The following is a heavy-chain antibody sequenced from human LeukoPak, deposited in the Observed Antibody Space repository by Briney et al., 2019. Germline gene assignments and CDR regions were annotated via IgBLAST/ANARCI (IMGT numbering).Heavy chain of an antibody. Sequence: GGSLRLSCAASGFTFSSYGMHWVRQAPGKGLEWVAVISYDGSNKYYADSVKGRFTISRDNSKNTLYLQMNSLRAEDTAVYYCAKDIIEGSGSYYFDYWGQGTLVTVSS. D-gene: IGHD1-26*01. CDR1: GFTFSSYG. CDR3: AKDIIEGSGSYYFDY. CDR2: ISYDGSNK. J-gene: IGHJ4*02. V-gene: IGHV3-30*18.